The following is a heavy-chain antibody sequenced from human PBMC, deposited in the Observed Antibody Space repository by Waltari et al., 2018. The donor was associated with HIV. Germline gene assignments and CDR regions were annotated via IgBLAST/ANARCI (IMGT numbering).Heavy chain of an antibody. J-gene: IGHJ4*02. V-gene: IGHV4-4*02. D-gene: IGHD3-10*01. Sequence: QVQLQESGPGLVKPSGTLSLTCAVSGGPISSSNWWSWVRQPPGKGLEWIGEIYHSGSTNYNPSLKSRVTISVDKSKNQFSLKLSSVTAADTAVYYCARVPVPDGYYYGSGSQNGPNDYWGQGTLVTVSS. CDR3: ARVPVPDGYYYGSGSQNGPNDY. CDR2: IYHSGST. CDR1: GGPISSSNW.